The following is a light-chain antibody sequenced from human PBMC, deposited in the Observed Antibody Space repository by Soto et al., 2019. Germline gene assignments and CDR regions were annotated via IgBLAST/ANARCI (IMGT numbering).Light chain of an antibody. CDR1: QSISNF. CDR2: DAS. J-gene: IGKJ4*01. V-gene: IGKV3-11*01. CDR3: HQRSNWPPFT. Sequence: EIVLTQSPATLSLSPGERATLSCRASQSISNFLAWYQQKPGQAPRLLIYDASKKTTDIPDRFIGSGSRTDFTLTINSLEPDDFAVYYCHQRSNWPPFTFGGGTKVQI.